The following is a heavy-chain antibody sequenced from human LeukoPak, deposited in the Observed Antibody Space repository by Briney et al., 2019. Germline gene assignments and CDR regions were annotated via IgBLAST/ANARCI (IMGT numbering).Heavy chain of an antibody. CDR3: ASSYDSSAYSYFDH. Sequence: SETLSVTCTVSSGSISGPNWWNWVRQSPGKRLDWIGEIYHSGSTNSNPSLKSRVTISVDKSKNQFCLKLSSVTAADTAVYYCASSYDSSAYSYFDHWGQGTLVTVSS. D-gene: IGHD3-22*01. J-gene: IGHJ4*02. V-gene: IGHV4-4*02. CDR2: IYHSGST. CDR1: SGSISGPNW.